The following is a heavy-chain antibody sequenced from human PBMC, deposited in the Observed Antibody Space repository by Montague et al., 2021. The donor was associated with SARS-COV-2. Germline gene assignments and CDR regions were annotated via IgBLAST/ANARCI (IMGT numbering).Heavy chain of an antibody. V-gene: IGHV3-21*01. CDR1: GFTFSNYF. CDR3: ARGYLDVWCGNHYGMDV. Sequence: SLRLSCAASGFTFSNYFMNWVRQAPGQGLEWVSSLSGSSTHKYYSDSLKGRFTISRDNAKNSLYLQINSLRAEDTAVYYCARGYLDVWCGNHYGMDVWGQGTTVTVSS. D-gene: IGHD3-3*01. J-gene: IGHJ6*02. CDR2: LSGSSTHK.